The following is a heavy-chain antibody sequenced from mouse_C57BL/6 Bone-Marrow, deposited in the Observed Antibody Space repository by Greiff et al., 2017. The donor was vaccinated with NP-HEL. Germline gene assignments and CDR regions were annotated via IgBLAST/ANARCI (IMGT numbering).Heavy chain of an antibody. CDR1: GYSITSGYY. CDR2: ISYDGSN. Sequence: EVKVEESGPGLVKPSQSLSLTCSVTGYSITSGYYWNWIRQFPGNKLEWMGYISYDGSNNYNPSLKNRISITRDTSKNQFFLKLNSVTTEDTATYYCAKDWFAYWGQGTLVTVSA. V-gene: IGHV3-6*01. CDR3: AKDWFAY. J-gene: IGHJ3*01.